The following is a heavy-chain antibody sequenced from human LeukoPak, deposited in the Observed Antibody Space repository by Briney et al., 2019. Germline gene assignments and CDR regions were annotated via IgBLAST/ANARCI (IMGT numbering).Heavy chain of an antibody. V-gene: IGHV3-48*04. CDR1: GFTFSDYG. Sequence: GGSLRLTCAASGFTFSDYGMNWVRQAPGKGLEWVAYISSSSGTIYYADSVKGRFTVSRDNAKNSLFLQMTGLRAADTAVHYCAISLCYDTGCSFDNWGQGTLVAVSS. CDR2: ISSSSGTI. CDR3: AISLCYDTGCSFDN. J-gene: IGHJ4*02. D-gene: IGHD3-3*01.